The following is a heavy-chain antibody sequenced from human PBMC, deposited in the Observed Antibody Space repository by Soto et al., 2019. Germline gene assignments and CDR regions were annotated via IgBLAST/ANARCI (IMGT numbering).Heavy chain of an antibody. Sequence: GGSLRLSCAASGFTFSNYAMSWVRQAPGKGLEWVSYISSSSSTIYYADSVKGRFTISRDNAKNSLYLQMNSLRAEDTAVYYCAREDYYYDSSPKYGMDVWGQGTTVTVSS. D-gene: IGHD3-22*01. CDR2: ISSSSSTI. V-gene: IGHV3-48*01. J-gene: IGHJ6*02. CDR3: AREDYYYDSSPKYGMDV. CDR1: GFTFSNYA.